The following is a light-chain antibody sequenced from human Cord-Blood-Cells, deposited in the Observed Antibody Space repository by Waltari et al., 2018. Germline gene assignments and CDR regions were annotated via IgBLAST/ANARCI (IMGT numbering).Light chain of an antibody. CDR3: QVWDSSTARV. CDR2: RDS. J-gene: IGLJ3*02. CDR1: NIGSKN. V-gene: IGLV3-9*01. Sequence: SYELTQPLSVSVALGQPARITCGGNNIGSKNVHWYQQKPGQAPVLVIHRDSNRPSGIPERFSGSNSGNTATLTISRAQAGDEADYYCQVWDSSTARVFGGGTKLTVL.